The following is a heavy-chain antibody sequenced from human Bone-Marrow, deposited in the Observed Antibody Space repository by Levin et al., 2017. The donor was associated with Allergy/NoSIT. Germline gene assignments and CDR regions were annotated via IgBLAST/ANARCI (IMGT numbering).Heavy chain of an antibody. D-gene: IGHD3-22*01. CDR1: GFSFNTYN. J-gene: IGHJ2*01. CDR3: ARETTYYFDTGGDLRAGWYFDL. V-gene: IGHV3-48*01. CDR2: ISSGSGTS. Sequence: GGSLRLSCAASGFSFNTYNMHWVRQAPGKGLEWISYISSGSGTSDYADSVKGRFTISRDNANNSMYLQMNSLRAEDTAVYYCARETTYYFDTGGDLRAGWYFDLLGRGTLVTVSS.